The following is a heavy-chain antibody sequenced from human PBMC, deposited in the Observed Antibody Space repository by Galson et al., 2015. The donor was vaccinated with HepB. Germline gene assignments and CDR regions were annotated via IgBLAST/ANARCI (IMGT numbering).Heavy chain of an antibody. Sequence: SLRLSCAASGFTFSDYYMTWIRQAPGKGLEWVSYIDGSGSFTNYVDSVKGRFTISRDNAKNSLFLQMNSLRAEDRAVYYCARGVVGGMFNNWGQGTLVTVSS. J-gene: IGHJ4*02. D-gene: IGHD2-15*01. CDR1: GFTFSDYY. CDR3: ARGVVGGMFNN. V-gene: IGHV3-11*06. CDR2: IDGSGSFT.